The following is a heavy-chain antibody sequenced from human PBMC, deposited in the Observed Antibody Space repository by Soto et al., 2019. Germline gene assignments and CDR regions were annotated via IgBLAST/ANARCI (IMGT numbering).Heavy chain of an antibody. J-gene: IGHJ6*02. D-gene: IGHD2-2*01. CDR2: IIPFFGTP. CDR1: GDTFTNYA. CDR3: ATLGFCTSTSCYGPPGGLAALAV. V-gene: IGHV1-69*13. Sequence: SVKVSCKVSGDTFTNYAIGCVRQAPGHGLEWMGRIIPFFGTPPYIQNFQGRVAITADASTSTAYMELTSLRSEDTAVYYCATLGFCTSTSCYGPPGGLAALAVWGQGTTVTVSS.